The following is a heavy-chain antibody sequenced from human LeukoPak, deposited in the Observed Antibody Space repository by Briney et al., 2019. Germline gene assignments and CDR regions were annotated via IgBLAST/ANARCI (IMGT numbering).Heavy chain of an antibody. Sequence: GASVKVSCKTSGYTFTGYYMHWVRQAPGQGLEWMGRIIPILGIANYAQKFQGRVTITADKSTSTAYMELSSLRSEDTAVYYCARDFNDIPGPEGYWGQGTLVTVSS. CDR3: ARDFNDIPGPEGY. CDR1: GYTFTGYY. CDR2: IIPILGIA. D-gene: IGHD3-9*01. V-gene: IGHV1-69*04. J-gene: IGHJ4*02.